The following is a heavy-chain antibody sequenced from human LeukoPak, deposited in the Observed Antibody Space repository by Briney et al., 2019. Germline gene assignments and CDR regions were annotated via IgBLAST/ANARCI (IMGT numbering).Heavy chain of an antibody. V-gene: IGHV7-4-1*02. CDR3: ARLSPMTTVTTGYYYYYMDV. Sequence: ASVKVSCKASGYTFTSYAMNWVRQAPGQGLEWMGWINTNTGNPTYAQGFTGRFVFSLDTSVSTAYLQISSLKAEDTAVYYCARLSPMTTVTTGYYYYYMDVWGKGTTVTVSS. CDR1: GYTFTSYA. J-gene: IGHJ6*03. CDR2: INTNTGNP. D-gene: IGHD4-11*01.